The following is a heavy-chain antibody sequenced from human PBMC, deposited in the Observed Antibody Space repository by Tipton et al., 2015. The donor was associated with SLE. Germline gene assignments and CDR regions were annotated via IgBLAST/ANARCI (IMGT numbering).Heavy chain of an antibody. CDR2: IYHTGST. J-gene: IGHJ3*02. D-gene: IGHD5-24*01. V-gene: IGHV4-30-2*01. CDR3: ARSRDGYNADTFDI. Sequence: TLSLTCAVSGGSITSVGYSWGWIRQPPGKGLEWIGYIYHTGSTYYDPSLTSRVTISVDRSKNQLALTVTSVTAADTAVYYCARSRDGYNADTFDIWGQGIMVAVSS. CDR1: GGSITSVGYS.